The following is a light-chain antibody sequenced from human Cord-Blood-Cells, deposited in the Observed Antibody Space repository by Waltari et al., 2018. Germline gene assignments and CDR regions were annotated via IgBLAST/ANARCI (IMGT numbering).Light chain of an antibody. CDR3: SSYTSSSTV. J-gene: IGLJ2*01. V-gene: IGLV2-14*01. CDR2: DVS. Sequence: QSALTQPASVAGSPGQSITISCTGTSSDVGGYNYASWYQQHPAKAPKLMIYDVSKRPSGVSNRFSGSKSGNTASLTISGLQAEDEADYYCSSYTSSSTVFGGGTKLTVL. CDR1: SSDVGGYNY.